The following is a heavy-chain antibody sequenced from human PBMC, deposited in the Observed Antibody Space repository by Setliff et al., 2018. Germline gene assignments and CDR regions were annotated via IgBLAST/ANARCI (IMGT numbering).Heavy chain of an antibody. CDR3: ARDRGGDDFVGAVGDSFDI. V-gene: IGHV1-18*01. CDR1: GFNFISFG. Sequence: ASVKVSCKTSGFNFISFGFSWVRQAPGQGLEWMGWISPYSGETNNAQKFQDRLSVTADTSSKTIYMELRSLRSDDTAVYYCARDRGGDDFVGAVGDSFDIWGQGTMVTVSS. D-gene: IGHD2-21*01. CDR2: ISPYSGET. J-gene: IGHJ3*02.